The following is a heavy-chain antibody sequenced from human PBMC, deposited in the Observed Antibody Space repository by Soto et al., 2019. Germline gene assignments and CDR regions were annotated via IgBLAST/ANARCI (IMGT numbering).Heavy chain of an antibody. Sequence: EMQLVESGGGLVQPGGSLRLSCAASGFTFSSYSMNWVRQAPGKGLEWVSYISSSSSTIYYADSVKGRFTISRDNARNSLYMQMKSLRAEDTAVYYCARGPQLVRYFDLWGRGTLVTVSS. J-gene: IGHJ2*01. V-gene: IGHV3-48*01. CDR3: ARGPQLVRYFDL. CDR2: ISSSSSTI. D-gene: IGHD6-13*01. CDR1: GFTFSSYS.